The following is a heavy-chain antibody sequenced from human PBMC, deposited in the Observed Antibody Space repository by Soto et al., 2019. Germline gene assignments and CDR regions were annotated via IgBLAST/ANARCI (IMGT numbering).Heavy chain of an antibody. CDR2: IYYSGRT. D-gene: IGHD2-21*01. V-gene: IGHV4-39*07. CDR3: AREYSRPYYFDY. Sequence: SETLSLTCTVSGGCISSSSYYWGWIRQPPGKGLEWIGSIYYSGRTYYNPSLKSRVTISVDTSKNQFSLKLSSVTAADTAVYYCAREYSRPYYFDYWGQGTLVTVSS. CDR1: GGCISSSSYY. J-gene: IGHJ4*02.